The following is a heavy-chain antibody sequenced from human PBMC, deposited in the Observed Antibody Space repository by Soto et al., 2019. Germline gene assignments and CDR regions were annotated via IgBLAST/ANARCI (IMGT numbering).Heavy chain of an antibody. CDR3: ARGILRPNHYMDV. D-gene: IGHD1-26*01. CDR1: GDSISRGGYF. Sequence: QVQLQESGPGLVKPSQTLSLTCIVSGDSISRGGYFWTWIRQHPGKGLEWIGYIYDSGSAFYNPSLKSRVTMSVDTSKNQFSLNLRSVTAADTAVFYCARGILRPNHYMDVWGKGTAAAVSS. CDR2: IYDSGSA. J-gene: IGHJ6*03. V-gene: IGHV4-31*03.